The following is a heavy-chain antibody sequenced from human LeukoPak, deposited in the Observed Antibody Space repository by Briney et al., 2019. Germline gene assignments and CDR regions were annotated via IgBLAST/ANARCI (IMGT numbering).Heavy chain of an antibody. CDR3: AKGAASSWSDH. Sequence: PGASLRLSCAASGFTFSSYAMTWVRQAPGKGLEWVSSISSTGDYIYYADSVKGRFTISRDNSKNTLYLQLNSLRADDTALYYCAKGAASSWSDHWGQGTQVTVSS. CDR2: ISSTGDYI. CDR1: GFTFSSYA. V-gene: IGHV3-23*01. J-gene: IGHJ5*02. D-gene: IGHD2-15*01.